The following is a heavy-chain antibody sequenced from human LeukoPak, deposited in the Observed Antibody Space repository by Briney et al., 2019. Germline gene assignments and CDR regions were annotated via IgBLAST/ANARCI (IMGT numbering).Heavy chain of an antibody. CDR2: IYHSGST. Sequence: PSETLSLTCAVSGGSISSGDYSWSWLRQPPGKGLEWIGYIYHSGSTYYNPSLKSRVTISVDRSKNQFSLKLSSVTAADTAVYYCARGYYYDSSGNSYYFDYWGQGTLVTVSS. CDR1: GGSISSGDYS. D-gene: IGHD3-22*01. CDR3: ARGYYYDSSGNSYYFDY. J-gene: IGHJ4*02. V-gene: IGHV4-30-2*01.